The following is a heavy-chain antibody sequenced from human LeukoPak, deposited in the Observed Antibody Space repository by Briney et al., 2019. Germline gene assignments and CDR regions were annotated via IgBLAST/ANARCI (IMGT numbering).Heavy chain of an antibody. Sequence: ASVKVSCKASGGTFSSYAISWVRQAPGQGLEWMGWISTYIGNTQYGQKFQGRVTLTMDTSTNTAYMEMRSLSFDDTAVYYCARDWDCSGGSCHPHYFDWWGQGTLVTVSS. CDR2: ISTYIGNT. CDR1: GGTFSSYA. J-gene: IGHJ4*02. V-gene: IGHV1-18*01. D-gene: IGHD2-15*01. CDR3: ARDWDCSGGSCHPHYFDW.